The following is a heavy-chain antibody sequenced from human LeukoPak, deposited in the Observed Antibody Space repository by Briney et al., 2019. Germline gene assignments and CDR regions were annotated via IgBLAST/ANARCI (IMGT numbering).Heavy chain of an antibody. CDR1: GGSFSGYY. Sequence: SETLSLTCAVYGGSFSGYYWSWIRQPPGKGPEWIGEINHSGSTNHNSSLKSRVTISVDTSKNQFSLKLSSVAAADTAVYYCARHDNCSGGSCDRDDYYYYMDVWGKGTTVTVSS. J-gene: IGHJ6*03. D-gene: IGHD2-15*01. CDR3: ARHDNCSGGSCDRDDYYYYMDV. CDR2: INHSGST. V-gene: IGHV4-34*01.